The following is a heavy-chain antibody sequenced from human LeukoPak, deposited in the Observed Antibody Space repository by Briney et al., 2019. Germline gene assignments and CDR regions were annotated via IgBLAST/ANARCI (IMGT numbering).Heavy chain of an antibody. CDR3: SKVKSTSGWPNDASDI. D-gene: IGHD6-19*01. CDR2: ISDSGDIT. J-gene: IGHJ3*02. V-gene: IGHV3-23*01. CDR1: RFTFSNYA. Sequence: GGSLRLSCADSRFTFSNYAMSWVRQAPGKGLEWVSAISDSGDITYNADSVKGRFTISRDNSKNTLYLQMRSLRAEDTAVYYFSKVKSTSGWPNDASDIWGQGTMVTVSS.